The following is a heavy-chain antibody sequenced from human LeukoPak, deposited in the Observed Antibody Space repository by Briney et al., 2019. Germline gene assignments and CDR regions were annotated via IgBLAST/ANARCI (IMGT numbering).Heavy chain of an antibody. J-gene: IGHJ4*02. CDR3: ARERPVFRRANYYGSGSYYNV. CDR2: ISYDGSNK. CDR1: GFTFSSYA. D-gene: IGHD3-10*01. V-gene: IGHV3-30-3*01. Sequence: GGSLRLSCAASGFTFSSYAMHWVRQAPGKGLEWVAVISYDGSNKYYADSVKGRFTISRDNAKNSLYLQMNSLRAEDTAVYYCARERPVFRRANYYGSGSYYNVWGQGTLVTVSS.